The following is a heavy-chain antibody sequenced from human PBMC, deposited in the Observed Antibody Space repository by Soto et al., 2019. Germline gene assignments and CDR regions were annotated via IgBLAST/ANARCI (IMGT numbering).Heavy chain of an antibody. J-gene: IGHJ5*02. CDR3: ARKDKSGYFNWFDP. Sequence: GESLKISCRTSGYKFTSSWIAWVRQKPGKGLEWMGIIFPSDSDTRYSPSFQGQVTISADRSTSTVFLQWASLKASDTAVYFCARKDKSGYFNWFDPWGQGXLVTVSS. V-gene: IGHV5-51*01. CDR2: IFPSDSDT. CDR1: GYKFTSSW. D-gene: IGHD3-22*01.